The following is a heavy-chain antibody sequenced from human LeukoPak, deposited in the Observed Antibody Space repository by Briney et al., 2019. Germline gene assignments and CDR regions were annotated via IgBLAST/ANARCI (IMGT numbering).Heavy chain of an antibody. D-gene: IGHD6-13*01. Sequence: SQTLSLTCAISGDSVSSNSAAWNWVRQSPSRGLEWLGRTFHRSKWYNDYAVFVKSRITINPDTSKNQFSLQLNSVTPEDTAVYYCTRGGSWGSAYYFDNWGQGILVTVSS. V-gene: IGHV6-1*01. J-gene: IGHJ4*02. CDR3: TRGGSWGSAYYFDN. CDR2: TFHRSKWYN. CDR1: GDSVSSNSAA.